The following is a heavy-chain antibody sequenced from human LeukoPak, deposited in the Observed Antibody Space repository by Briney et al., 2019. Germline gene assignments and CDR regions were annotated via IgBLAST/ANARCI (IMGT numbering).Heavy chain of an antibody. V-gene: IGHV3-74*01. CDR3: AALPSMKQEGR. CDR1: GFTFSSYW. CDR2: INSDGSST. Sequence: GGSLRLSCAASGFTFSSYWMHWVRQPPGKGLVWVSRINSDGSSTSYADSVKGRFTISRDNAKNTLFLQMNSLRAEDTAVYYCAALPSMKQEGRWGQGTLVTVSS. D-gene: IGHD2/OR15-2a*01. J-gene: IGHJ4*02.